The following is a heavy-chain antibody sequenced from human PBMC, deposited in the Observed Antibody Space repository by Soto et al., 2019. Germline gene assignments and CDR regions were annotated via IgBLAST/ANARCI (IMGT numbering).Heavy chain of an antibody. CDR2: ISLYSDGT. D-gene: IGHD2-2*01. CDR3: ARVVPGAEAWFGP. Sequence: QVQLVQSGGEVKRPGASVKVSCKTSGYTFSNYGITWVRRAPGQPLEWLGWISLYSDGTSYAQKFQGRVSMTTDTSTTTAYMELRSLRSDDTAVYYCARVVPGAEAWFGPWGQGTLVTVSS. J-gene: IGHJ5*02. V-gene: IGHV1-18*01. CDR1: GYTFSNYG.